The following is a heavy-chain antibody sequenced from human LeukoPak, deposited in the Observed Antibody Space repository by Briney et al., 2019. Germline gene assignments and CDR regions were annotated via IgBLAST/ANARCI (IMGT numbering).Heavy chain of an antibody. CDR1: GLTVSKNY. CDR3: ARDYGGSSPFDY. Sequence: GGSLRLSCAASGLTVSKNYMSWVRQAPGKGLESVSVIYSGGSTYYTDSVRGRFIISRDNSKNSLYLQMNSLRAEDTAVYYCARDYGGSSPFDYWGQGTLVTVSS. J-gene: IGHJ4*02. CDR2: IYSGGST. V-gene: IGHV3-53*01. D-gene: IGHD4-23*01.